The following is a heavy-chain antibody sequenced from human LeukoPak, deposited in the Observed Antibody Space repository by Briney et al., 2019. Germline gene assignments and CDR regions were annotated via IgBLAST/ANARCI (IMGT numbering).Heavy chain of an antibody. V-gene: IGHV3-30*03. Sequence: PGGSLRLSCAASGFTFSTYGMHWVRQAPGKGLEWVAVMSHDGSIEKYAGSVKGRFTISRDNSKKTLFLQMNSPRSDDAAVYYCARAKIIQSITHMDVWGQGTTVTVSS. CDR2: MSHDGSIE. D-gene: IGHD5-18*01. CDR3: ARAKIIQSITHMDV. CDR1: GFTFSTYG. J-gene: IGHJ6*02.